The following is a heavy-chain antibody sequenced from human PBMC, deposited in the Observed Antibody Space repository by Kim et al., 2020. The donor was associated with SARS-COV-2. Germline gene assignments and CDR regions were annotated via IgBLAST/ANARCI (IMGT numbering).Heavy chain of an antibody. Sequence: SETLSLTCTVSGGSISSYYWSWIRQPPGKGLEWIGYIYYSGSTNYNPSLKSRVTISVDTSKNQFSLKLSSVTAADTAVYYCARASGYCSSTSCSYDAFD. CDR2: IYYSGST. CDR3: ARASGYCSSTSCSYDAFD. D-gene: IGHD2-2*03. CDR1: GGSISSYY. J-gene: IGHJ3*02. V-gene: IGHV4-59*13.